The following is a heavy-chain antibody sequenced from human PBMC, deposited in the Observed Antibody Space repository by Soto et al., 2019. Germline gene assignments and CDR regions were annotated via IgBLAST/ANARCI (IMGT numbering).Heavy chain of an antibody. CDR1: GGTFSSYA. Sequence: QVQLVQSGAEVKKPGSSVKVSCKASGGTFSSYAISWVRQAPGQGLEWMGGIIPISGTANYAQKIQGRVTITADESTSTAYIELSSLRPEDTAVYYCARSQGSSTSLEIYYYYYYGMDVWGQGTTVTVSS. CDR3: ARSQGSSTSLEIYYYYYYGMDV. J-gene: IGHJ6*02. CDR2: IIPISGTA. D-gene: IGHD2-2*01. V-gene: IGHV1-69*01.